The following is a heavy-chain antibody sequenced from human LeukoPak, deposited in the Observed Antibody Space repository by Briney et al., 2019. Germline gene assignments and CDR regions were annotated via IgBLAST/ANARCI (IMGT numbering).Heavy chain of an antibody. CDR2: IYPGDSDT. J-gene: IGHJ3*02. Sequence: GESLKISCKGSGYSFTSYWIGWVRQMPGKGLEWMGIIYPGDSDTRYSPSFQGQVTISADKSISTAYLQWSSLKASDTAMYYCARGDCSSTSCYDRPDALDIWGQGTMVTVSS. CDR3: ARGDCSSTSCYDRPDALDI. CDR1: GYSFTSYW. V-gene: IGHV5-51*01. D-gene: IGHD2-2*01.